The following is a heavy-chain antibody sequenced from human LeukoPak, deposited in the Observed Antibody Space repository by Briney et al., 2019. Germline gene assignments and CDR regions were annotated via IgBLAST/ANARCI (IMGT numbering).Heavy chain of an antibody. V-gene: IGHV3-21*05. Sequence: GGSLRLSCAASGFTLSSYSMNWVRQAPGKGLEWVSFISSSSTYIYYADSVKGRFNISRDNAKNSLYLQMNSLRAEDTAVYYCAAARWYYYDSSGLDYWGKGTLVTVSS. J-gene: IGHJ4*02. CDR1: GFTLSSYS. CDR3: AAARWYYYDSSGLDY. CDR2: ISSSSTYI. D-gene: IGHD3-22*01.